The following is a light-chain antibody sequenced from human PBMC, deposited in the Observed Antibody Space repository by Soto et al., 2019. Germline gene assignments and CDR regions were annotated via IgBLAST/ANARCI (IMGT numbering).Light chain of an antibody. CDR1: QSISTW. Sequence: IQVTQSASALSASLGDIVSITFRASQSISTWLAWYQQKPGKAPKLLIYDASTLESGVPSRFSGSGSGTEFTLTISSLQPDDSATYYCQQYNSDPYTFGQGTRLEIK. CDR3: QQYNSDPYT. CDR2: DAS. V-gene: IGKV1-5*01. J-gene: IGKJ2*01.